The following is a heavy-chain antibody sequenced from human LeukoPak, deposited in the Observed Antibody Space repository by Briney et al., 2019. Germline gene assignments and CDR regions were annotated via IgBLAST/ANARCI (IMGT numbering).Heavy chain of an antibody. CDR3: ARTYCGGDCRGYYYHYYMDV. V-gene: IGHV4-61*05. CDR1: GGSISSSSYY. Sequence: SETLFLTCTVSGGSISSSSYYWGWIRQPPGKGLEWIGRIYTSGSTKYNPSLKSRVTISVDRSKNQFSLKLSSVTAADTAVYYCARTYCGGDCRGYYYHYYMDVWGKGTTVTISS. D-gene: IGHD2-21*02. J-gene: IGHJ6*03. CDR2: IYTSGST.